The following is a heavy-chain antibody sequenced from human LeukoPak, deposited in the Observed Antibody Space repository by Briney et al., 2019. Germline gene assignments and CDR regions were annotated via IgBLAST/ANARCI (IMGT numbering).Heavy chain of an antibody. Sequence: PSQTLSLTCTVSTGSISSFYCSWVRQPPGNGLEWIGYVYYSGSTNYNPSLKSRVTISVDTSKNQFSLKMSSVTAADTAVYYCARTYYDFWSGSRYWYFQLWGRGTLVTVSS. CDR3: ARTYYDFWSGSRYWYFQL. D-gene: IGHD3-3*01. CDR1: TGSISSFY. V-gene: IGHV4-59*08. J-gene: IGHJ2*01. CDR2: VYYSGST.